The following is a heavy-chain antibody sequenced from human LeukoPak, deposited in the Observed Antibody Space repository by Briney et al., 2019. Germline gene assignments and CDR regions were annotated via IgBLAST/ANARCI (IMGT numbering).Heavy chain of an antibody. CDR3: AKDRTPIEYSSSVLDY. V-gene: IGHV3-23*01. J-gene: IGHJ4*02. CDR2: ISGSGGST. Sequence: QAGGSLRLSCAASGFTFSSYAMSWVRQAPGKGLEWVSAISGSGGSTYYADSVKGRFTISRDNSENTLCLQMNSLRAEDTAVYYCAKDRTPIEYSSSVLDYWGQGTLVTVSS. CDR1: GFTFSSYA. D-gene: IGHD6-6*01.